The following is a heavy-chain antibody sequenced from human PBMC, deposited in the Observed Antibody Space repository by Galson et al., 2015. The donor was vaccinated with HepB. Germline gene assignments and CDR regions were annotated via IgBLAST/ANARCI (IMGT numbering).Heavy chain of an antibody. V-gene: IGHV3-48*01. CDR3: ARDRGYCTGGNCYRFFDF. CDR1: GFTFTTYS. CDR2: TDTTSTTT. D-gene: IGHD2-15*01. Sequence: LRLSCAASGFTFTTYSVSWVRQAPGKGLEWVSYTDTTSTTTYYADSVKGRFTISRDNAKSSVYLQLNSLRAEDTAVYYCARDRGYCTGGNCYRFFDFWGQGIMVTVSS. J-gene: IGHJ3*01.